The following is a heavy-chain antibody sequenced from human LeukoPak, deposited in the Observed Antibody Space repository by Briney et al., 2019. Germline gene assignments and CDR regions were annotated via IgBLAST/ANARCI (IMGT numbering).Heavy chain of an antibody. CDR2: MSPNSGDT. Sequence: ASVKVSCKASGYTFTSYDFNWVRQATGQRPEWMGWMSPNSGDTGYAQKFQDRVTMTRNTSISTAYMELSSLRSEDTAVYYCASSSGWYRNWFDPWGQGTLVTVSS. CDR3: ASSSGWYRNWFDP. D-gene: IGHD6-19*01. CDR1: GYTFTSYD. J-gene: IGHJ5*02. V-gene: IGHV1-8*01.